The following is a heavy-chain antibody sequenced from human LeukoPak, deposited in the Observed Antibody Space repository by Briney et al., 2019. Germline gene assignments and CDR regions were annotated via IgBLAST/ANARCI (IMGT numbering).Heavy chain of an antibody. V-gene: IGHV3-33*01. CDR2: IWCDGTNK. D-gene: IGHD2-2*01. CDR3: ARALPRDIVVVPAARGNYYYGMDV. Sequence: PGGSLRLSCAVSGFTLSNYGMHWVRQAPGRGLEWVAVIWCDGTNKYYADSVRGRFTISRDSSKNTLYLQMNSLRSEDTAVYYCARALPRDIVVVPAARGNYYYGMDVWGQGTTVTVSS. CDR1: GFTLSNYG. J-gene: IGHJ6*02.